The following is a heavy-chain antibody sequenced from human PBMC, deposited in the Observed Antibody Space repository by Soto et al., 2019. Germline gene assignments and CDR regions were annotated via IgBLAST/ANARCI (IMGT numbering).Heavy chain of an antibody. Sequence: QVQLVQSGAEVKKPGASVKVSCKASGYTFTSYDINWVRQATGQGLEWMGWMNPNSGNTGYAQKFQGRVTMTRNTSISPAYMALSSLRSEDTPVYYCERASTGTTSMDVWGQGTTVTVSS. V-gene: IGHV1-8*01. CDR2: MNPNSGNT. D-gene: IGHD1-1*01. CDR3: ERASTGTTSMDV. CDR1: GYTFTSYD. J-gene: IGHJ6*02.